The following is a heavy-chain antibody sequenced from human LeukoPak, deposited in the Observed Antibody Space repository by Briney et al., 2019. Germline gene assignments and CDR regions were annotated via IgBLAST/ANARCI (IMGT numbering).Heavy chain of an antibody. V-gene: IGHV3-30-3*01. D-gene: IGHD2-2*01. CDR2: ISYDGSNK. CDR3: ARVVPAAIYYYYYGMDV. J-gene: IGHJ6*02. Sequence: GGSLRLSCAASGFTFSSYAMHWVRQAPGKGLEWVAVISYDGSNKYYADSVKGRFTISRDNSKNTLYLQMNSLRAEDTAVYYCARVVPAAIYYYYYGMDVWGQGTTVTVSS. CDR1: GFTFSSYA.